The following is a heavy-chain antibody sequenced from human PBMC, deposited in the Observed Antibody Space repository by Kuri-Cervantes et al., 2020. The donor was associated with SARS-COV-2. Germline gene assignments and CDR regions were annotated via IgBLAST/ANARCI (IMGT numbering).Heavy chain of an antibody. CDR1: GFTFSDYY. CDR2: IKSKTDGGTT. Sequence: GGSLRLSCAVSGFTFSDYYMSWIRQAPGKGLEWVGRIKSKTDGGTTDYAAPVKGRFTISRDDSKNTLYLQMNSLKTEDTAVYYCTTDLRCSGGSCYGDWGQGTLVTVSS. V-gene: IGHV3-15*01. D-gene: IGHD2-15*01. CDR3: TTDLRCSGGSCYGD. J-gene: IGHJ4*02.